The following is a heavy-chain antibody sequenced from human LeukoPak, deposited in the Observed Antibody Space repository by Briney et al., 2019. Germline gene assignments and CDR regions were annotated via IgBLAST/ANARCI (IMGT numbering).Heavy chain of an antibody. CDR2: ISGSGGST. D-gene: IGHD6-19*01. CDR1: GFTFSSYA. Sequence: GGSLRLSCAASGFTFSSYAMSWVRQAPGKGLEWVSAISGSGGSTYYADSVKGRFTISRDNSKNTLYLQMNSLRAEDTAVYYCARLRGSGWSLRFDYWGQGTLVTVSS. CDR3: ARLRGSGWSLRFDY. V-gene: IGHV3-23*01. J-gene: IGHJ4*02.